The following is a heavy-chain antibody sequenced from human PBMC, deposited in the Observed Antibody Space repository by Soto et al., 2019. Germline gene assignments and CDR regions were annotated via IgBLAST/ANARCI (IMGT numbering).Heavy chain of an antibody. V-gene: IGHV3-23*01. CDR2: ITDSGGST. CDR3: SKDGGPSYYYYMDF. CDR1: GFTFRSYA. Sequence: PGGSLRLSCAASGFTFRSYAMSWVRQAPGKGLEWVSTITDSGGSTYYADSVKGRFTIPRDNSKNTLYLQMNSLRAEDTAVYYCSKDGGPSYYYYMDFWGKGTTVTVSS. J-gene: IGHJ6*03. D-gene: IGHD2-15*01.